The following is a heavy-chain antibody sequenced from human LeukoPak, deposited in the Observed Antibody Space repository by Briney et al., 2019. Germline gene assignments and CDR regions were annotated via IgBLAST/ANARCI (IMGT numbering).Heavy chain of an antibody. J-gene: IGHJ3*02. CDR1: GFTFSDYY. V-gene: IGHV3-11*01. CDR3: ARDLYSYDAFDI. D-gene: IGHD5-18*01. CDR2: ISSSGSTI. Sequence: PGGSLRLSCAASGFTFSDYYMSWIRQAPGKGLEWVSYISSSGSTIYYADSVKGRFTISRDNAKNPLYLQMNSLRAEDTAVYYCARDLYSYDAFDIWGQGTMVTVSS.